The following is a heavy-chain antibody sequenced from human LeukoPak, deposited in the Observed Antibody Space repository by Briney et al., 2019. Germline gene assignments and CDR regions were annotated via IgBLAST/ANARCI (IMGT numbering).Heavy chain of an antibody. J-gene: IGHJ5*02. CDR1: GFTFSSYW. CDR2: INNDGSGT. CDR3: VRGGESTWS. D-gene: IGHD2-15*01. Sequence: PGGSLRLSCAASGFTFSSYWMHWVRQAPGKGPVWVSRINNDGSGTTYADSVKGRFTISRDDAKNTLYLLMNSLRAEDTAVYYCVRGGESTWSWGQGTLVTVSS. V-gene: IGHV3-74*01.